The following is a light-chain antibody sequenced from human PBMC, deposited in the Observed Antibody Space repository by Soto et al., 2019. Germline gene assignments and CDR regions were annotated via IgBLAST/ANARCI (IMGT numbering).Light chain of an antibody. J-gene: IGLJ1*01. CDR1: SSDVGGYNY. Sequence: QSALTQPASVSGSPGQSITISCTGTSSDVGGYNYVSWFQQHPGKAPKLMIYEVSNRPSGVSSRFSGSRSGNTASLTISGLQSEDEAEYYCNSYTNNNTFVFGTGTKLAVL. CDR3: NSYTNNNTFV. CDR2: EVS. V-gene: IGLV2-14*01.